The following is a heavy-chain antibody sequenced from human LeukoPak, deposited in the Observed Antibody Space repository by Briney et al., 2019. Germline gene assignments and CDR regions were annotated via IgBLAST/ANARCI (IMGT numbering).Heavy chain of an antibody. V-gene: IGHV3-30*02. Sequence: GGSLRLSCAASGFTVSSYGMHWGRQAPGKGLGLVAFIRYDGSNKYYADSVKGRFTISRDNSKNTLYLQMNSLRAEDTAVYYCAKVGTYYYDSSGSAGAFDIWGQGTIVTVSS. CDR1: GFTVSSYG. D-gene: IGHD3-22*01. J-gene: IGHJ3*02. CDR2: IRYDGSNK. CDR3: AKVGTYYYDSSGSAGAFDI.